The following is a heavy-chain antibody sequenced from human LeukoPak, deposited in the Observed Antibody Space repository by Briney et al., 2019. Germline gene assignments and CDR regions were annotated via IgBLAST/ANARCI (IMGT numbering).Heavy chain of an antibody. CDR1: GGSFSGYY. Sequence: SETLSLTCAVYGGSFSGYYWSWIRQLPGKGLEWIGEINHSGSTNYNASLKSRVTISVDTSKNQFSLRLSSVTAADTAVYYCAPRGDIEHSYGYGKWFDPWGQGTRVTVSS. V-gene: IGHV4-34*01. CDR3: APRGDIEHSYGYGKWFDP. J-gene: IGHJ5*02. D-gene: IGHD5-18*01. CDR2: INHSGST.